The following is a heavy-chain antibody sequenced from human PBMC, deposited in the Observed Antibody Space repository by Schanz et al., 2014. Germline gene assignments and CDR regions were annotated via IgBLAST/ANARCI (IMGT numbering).Heavy chain of an antibody. CDR1: GFSFSSYA. CDR3: ARGGFGEVSYFDY. CDR2: ISGSGGST. V-gene: IGHV3-23*01. J-gene: IGHJ4*02. Sequence: EVQLLESGGGLVQPGGSLRLSCATSGFSFSSYAINWVRQAPGKGLEWVSGISGSGGSTYYADSVKGRFTISRDNSKNTLYLQMNSLRPEDTAVYYCARGGFGEVSYFDYWGQGTLVTVSS. D-gene: IGHD3-10*01.